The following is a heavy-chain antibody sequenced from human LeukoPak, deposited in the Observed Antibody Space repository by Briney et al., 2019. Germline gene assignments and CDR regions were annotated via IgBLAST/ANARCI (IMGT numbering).Heavy chain of an antibody. Sequence: GGSLRLSCAASGFTFGSYSLNWVRQAPGKGLEWVSYISSSSSTIYYADSVEGRFTISRDNAKNSLYLQMNSLRAEDTAVYYCARDCTNGVCYDYWGQGTLVTVSS. J-gene: IGHJ4*02. V-gene: IGHV3-48*01. CDR1: GFTFGSYS. CDR2: ISSSSSTI. D-gene: IGHD2-8*01. CDR3: ARDCTNGVCYDY.